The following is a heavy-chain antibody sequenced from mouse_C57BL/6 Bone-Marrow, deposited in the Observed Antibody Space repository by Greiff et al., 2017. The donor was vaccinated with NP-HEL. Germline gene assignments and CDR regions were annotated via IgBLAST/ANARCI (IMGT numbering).Heavy chain of an antibody. CDR3: TRDNLTWFAY. CDR2: ISSGGDYI. CDR1: GFTFSSYA. V-gene: IGHV5-9-1*02. D-gene: IGHD6-1*01. J-gene: IGHJ3*01. Sequence: DVHLVESGEGLVKPGGSLKLSCAASGFTFSSYAMSWVRQTPEKRLEWVAYISSGGDYIYYADTVKGRFTISRDNARNTLYLQMSSLKSEDTAMYYCTRDNLTWFAYWGQGTLVTVSA.